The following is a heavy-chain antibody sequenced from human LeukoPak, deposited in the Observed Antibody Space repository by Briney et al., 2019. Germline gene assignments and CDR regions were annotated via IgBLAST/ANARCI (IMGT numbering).Heavy chain of an antibody. CDR3: ARQELDYYFDY. CDR2: IYHSGNT. D-gene: IGHD3/OR15-3a*01. CDR1: GYPISSGYY. V-gene: IGHV4-38-2*02. J-gene: IGHJ4*02. Sequence: SETLSLTCTVSGYPISSGYYWGWIRQPPGRGLEWIGSIYHSGNTYYNPSLKSRVTISIDTSKNHFSLRLSSVTAADTAVYYCARQELDYYFDYWGQGTLVTVSS.